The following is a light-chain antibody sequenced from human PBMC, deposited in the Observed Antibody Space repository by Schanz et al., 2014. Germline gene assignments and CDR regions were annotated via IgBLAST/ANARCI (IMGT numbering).Light chain of an antibody. CDR3: QQYGSSPT. Sequence: EIVLTQSPGTLSLSRGERATLSCRASQSVSSNYLAWYQQKPGQAPRLLIYGASSRATGIPDRFSGSGSGTEFTLTISRLEPEDFAVYYCQQYGSSPTFGQGTKVEI. CDR2: GAS. V-gene: IGKV3-20*01. J-gene: IGKJ1*01. CDR1: QSVSSNY.